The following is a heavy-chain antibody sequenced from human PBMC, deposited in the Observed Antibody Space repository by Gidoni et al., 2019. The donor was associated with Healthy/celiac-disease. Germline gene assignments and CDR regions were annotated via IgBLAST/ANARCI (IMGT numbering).Heavy chain of an antibody. Sequence: EVQLVESGGGLVKPGRSLILSCTASGFTFGDYAMSWFRHAPGKGLEWVGFIRSKAYGGTTEYAASVKGRFTISRDDSKSIAYLQMNSLKTEDTAVYYCTRGDGSYYYDSSGYYINAFDIWGQGTMVTVSS. CDR1: GFTFGDYA. CDR3: TRGDGSYYYDSSGYYINAFDI. V-gene: IGHV3-49*05. J-gene: IGHJ3*02. D-gene: IGHD3-22*01. CDR2: IRSKAYGGTT.